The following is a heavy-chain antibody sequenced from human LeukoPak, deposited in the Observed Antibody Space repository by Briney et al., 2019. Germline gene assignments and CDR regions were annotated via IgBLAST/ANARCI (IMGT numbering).Heavy chain of an antibody. CDR1: GFTFTSYG. CDR3: AIPYGDVVY. D-gene: IGHD4-17*01. V-gene: IGHV3-30*02. Sequence: PGGSQRLSCAASGFTFTSYGMHWVRQAPGKGLEWVSFISFDGSIQYYGVSVKGRFTISADNSKNTLFLHMNSLRTEDTAVYYCAIPYGDVVYWGQGMLVTVSS. J-gene: IGHJ4*02. CDR2: ISFDGSIQ.